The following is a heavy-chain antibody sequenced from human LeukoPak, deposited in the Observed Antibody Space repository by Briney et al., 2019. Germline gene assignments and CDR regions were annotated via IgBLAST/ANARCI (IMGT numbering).Heavy chain of an antibody. CDR2: IYPGDSDT. CDR1: GYSFTSYW. CDR3: ARASSRRWLQLDY. Sequence: GESLKISCKGSGYSFTSYWIGWVRQMPGKGLEWMGIIYPGDSDTRYSPSFQGQVTISADKFISTAYLQWSSLKASDTAMYYCARASSRRWLQLDYWGQGTLVTVSS. D-gene: IGHD5-24*01. J-gene: IGHJ4*02. V-gene: IGHV5-51*01.